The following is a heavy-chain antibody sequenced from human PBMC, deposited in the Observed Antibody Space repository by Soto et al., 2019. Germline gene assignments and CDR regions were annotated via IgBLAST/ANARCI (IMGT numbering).Heavy chain of an antibody. Sequence: PSETLSLTCAVYGGSFSGYYWSWIRQPPGKGLEWVGEVYHNGTTNYNPSFKSRLTISVDTSRNQFSLNLNPVTARDTATYFCARGPQYWGPGKLVTVSS. V-gene: IGHV4-34*01. J-gene: IGHJ4*02. CDR3: ARGPQY. CDR1: GGSFSGYY. CDR2: VYHNGTT.